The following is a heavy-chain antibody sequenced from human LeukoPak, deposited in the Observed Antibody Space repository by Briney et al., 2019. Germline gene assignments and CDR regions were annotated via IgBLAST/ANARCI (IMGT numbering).Heavy chain of an antibody. Sequence: ASVKVSCKASGGTFSSYAISWVRQAPGQGLEWMGRIIPILGIANYAQKFQGRVTITADKSTSTAYMELSSLRSEDTAVYYCAREQRGPSSGYYCPIEQYYYYGMDVWGQGTTVTVSS. D-gene: IGHD3-22*01. J-gene: IGHJ6*02. CDR2: IIPILGIA. CDR1: GGTFSSYA. CDR3: AREQRGPSSGYYCPIEQYYYYGMDV. V-gene: IGHV1-69*04.